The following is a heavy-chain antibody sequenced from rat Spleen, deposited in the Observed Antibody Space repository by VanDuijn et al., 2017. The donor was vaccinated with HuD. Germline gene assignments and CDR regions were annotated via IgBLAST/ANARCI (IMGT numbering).Heavy chain of an antibody. J-gene: IGHJ2*01. CDR3: TRGTYFRH. V-gene: IGHV5-29*01. Sequence: EVQVVDHGGGLEQPGRSLKLSCAPSGFTFSIYGLAWVRQAPTKGLEWVATISYDGSSTYYRDSVKGRFTISRDNAKSTLYLQMDSLRSEDTATYYCTRGTYFRHWGQGVMVTVSS. CDR1: GFTFSIYG. D-gene: IGHD4-6*01. CDR2: ISYDGSST.